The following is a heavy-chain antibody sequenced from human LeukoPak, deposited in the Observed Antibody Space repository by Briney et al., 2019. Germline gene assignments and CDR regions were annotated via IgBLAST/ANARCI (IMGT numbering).Heavy chain of an antibody. Sequence: PGGSLRLSCAASGFTFSSSAMSWVRQAPGKGLEWVSSISGSGGSTYYADSVKGRFTISRDNSKNTLYLQMNSLRAVDTAVYYCARDPGVGSASEGSDAFDIWGQGTMVTVSS. V-gene: IGHV3-23*01. D-gene: IGHD2-15*01. J-gene: IGHJ3*02. CDR1: GFTFSSSA. CDR3: ARDPGVGSASEGSDAFDI. CDR2: ISGSGGST.